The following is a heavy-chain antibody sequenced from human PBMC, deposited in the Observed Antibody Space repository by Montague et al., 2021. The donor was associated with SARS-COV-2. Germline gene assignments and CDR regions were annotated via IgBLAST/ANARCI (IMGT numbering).Heavy chain of an antibody. CDR2: MYYSGST. V-gene: IGHV4-59*13. CDR3: ARDFDY. J-gene: IGHJ4*02. CDR1: GGSISSYY. Sequence: SETLSLTCTVSGGSISSYYWSWIRQPPGKGLEWIGYMYYSGSTNYNPSLKSRVTPSVDTSKNQFSLKLSSVTAADTAVYYCARDFDYWGQGTLVTVSS.